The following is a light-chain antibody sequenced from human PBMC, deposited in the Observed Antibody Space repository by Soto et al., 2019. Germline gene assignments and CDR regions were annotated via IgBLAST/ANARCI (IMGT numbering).Light chain of an antibody. CDR2: GAS. J-gene: IGKJ1*01. CDR3: LAYYSYSQKWT. CDR1: QGISSE. Sequence: DIQLAQSPSSAAAYVGDRVTKTCRASQGISSELAWYQQKPGKAPKLLSYGASSLEHGVPARCSGTGSGTGFAPTTGFPQPNNFATYYYLAYYSYSQKWTFAQG. V-gene: IGKV1-5*01.